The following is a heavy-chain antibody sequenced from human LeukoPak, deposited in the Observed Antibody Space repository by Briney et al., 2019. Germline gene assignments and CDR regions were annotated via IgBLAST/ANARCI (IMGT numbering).Heavy chain of an antibody. CDR1: GFIFSTYS. Sequence: GGSLRLSCAASGFIFSTYSMNWVRQAPGKGLEWVSFISSSSRDTYYADSVKGRFTISRDNAKNSLYLQMNSLRAEDTAVYYCARETEMANLDYWGQGTLVTVSS. CDR2: ISSSSRDT. CDR3: ARETEMANLDY. V-gene: IGHV3-48*01. D-gene: IGHD5-24*01. J-gene: IGHJ4*02.